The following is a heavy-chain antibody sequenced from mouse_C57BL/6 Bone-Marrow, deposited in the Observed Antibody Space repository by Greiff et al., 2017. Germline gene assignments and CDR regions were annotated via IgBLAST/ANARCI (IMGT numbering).Heavy chain of an antibody. CDR3: ARYWWSNDVGWYFDV. CDR2: ISSSGSYT. J-gene: IGHJ1*03. D-gene: IGHD2-12*01. CDR1: GFTFTSYC. Sequence: EVKLVESGGDLVKPGGSLKLSCAASGFTFTSYCMSWVRQTPDKRLEWVATISSSGSYTYYPDSVKGRFTISIANAKNTLYLQTSSLQSEDTAMYSCARYWWSNDVGWYFDVWGKGTTVTVSA. V-gene: IGHV5-6*01.